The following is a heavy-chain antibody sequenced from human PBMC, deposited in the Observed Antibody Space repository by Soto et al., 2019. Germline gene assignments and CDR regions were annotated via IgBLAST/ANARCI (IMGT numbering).Heavy chain of an antibody. J-gene: IGHJ6*02. Sequence: SVKVSCKASGGTFSSYAISWVRQAPGQGLEWMGGIIPIFGTANYAQKFQGRVTITADESTSTAYMELSSLRSEDTAVYYCARGAAHTMVRGTTYYYYGMDVWRQGTTVTVSS. D-gene: IGHD3-10*01. CDR1: GGTFSSYA. CDR3: ARGAAHTMVRGTTYYYYGMDV. V-gene: IGHV1-69*13. CDR2: IIPIFGTA.